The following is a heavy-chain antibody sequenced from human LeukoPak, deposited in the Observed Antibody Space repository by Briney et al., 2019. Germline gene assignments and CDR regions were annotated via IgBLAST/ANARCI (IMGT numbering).Heavy chain of an antibody. CDR3: ARELVYSYGHFDY. J-gene: IGHJ4*02. D-gene: IGHD5-18*01. Sequence: KPAQTLSLTCTVSGVSISSGSYYWRGIRQPAGKGGEWSERIYTSGSTNYNPYLKSRVTISIYTSKNQFSLKLRSVPAADTAVYYCARELVYSYGHFDYWGQGTLVTVSS. V-gene: IGHV4-61*02. CDR2: IYTSGST. CDR1: GVSISSGSYY.